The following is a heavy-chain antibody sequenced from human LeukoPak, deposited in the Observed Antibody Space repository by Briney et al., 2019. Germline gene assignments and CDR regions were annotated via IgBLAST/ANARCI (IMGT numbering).Heavy chain of an antibody. D-gene: IGHD3-3*01. V-gene: IGHV3-48*01. CDR3: ARDEADWSGDAFDI. CDR1: GFTFSSYS. Sequence: GGSLRLSXAASGFTFSSYSMNWVRQAPGKGLEWVSYISSSSSTIYYADSVKGRFTISRDNAKNSLYLQMNSLRAEDTAVYYCARDEADWSGDAFDIWGQGTMVTVSS. J-gene: IGHJ3*02. CDR2: ISSSSSTI.